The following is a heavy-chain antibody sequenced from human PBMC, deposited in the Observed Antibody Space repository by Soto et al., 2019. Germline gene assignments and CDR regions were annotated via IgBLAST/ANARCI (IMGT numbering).Heavy chain of an antibody. J-gene: IGHJ4*02. CDR3: ARDLSYSEVAAPFDH. Sequence: PGGSLRLSCEASGFTFSSYTMNWVRQAPGKGLEWVSSISSSSSYIFYADSVNGRFTISRDNAKNSLFLQVSSLRVDDTAVYFCARDLSYSEVAAPFDHWGQGTQVTVSS. CDR2: ISSSSSYI. V-gene: IGHV3-21*01. CDR1: GFTFSSYT. D-gene: IGHD6-13*01.